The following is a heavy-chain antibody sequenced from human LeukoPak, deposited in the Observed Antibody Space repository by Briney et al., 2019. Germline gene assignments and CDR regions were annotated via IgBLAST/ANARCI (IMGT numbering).Heavy chain of an antibody. D-gene: IGHD3-9*01. Sequence: GASLRLYCEATGFTFSNYAMTWDPQAQRKRLLRVSPASGRAACTYYAAYVTSRFTSSIDNSKNTLYFQMNSLRAEDTAVYYCAKWGDYDILTGYYDSDYWGQGTLVTVSS. V-gene: IGHV3-23*01. CDR1: GFTFSNYA. J-gene: IGHJ4*02. CDR3: AKWGDYDILTGYYDSDY. CDR2: ASGRAACT.